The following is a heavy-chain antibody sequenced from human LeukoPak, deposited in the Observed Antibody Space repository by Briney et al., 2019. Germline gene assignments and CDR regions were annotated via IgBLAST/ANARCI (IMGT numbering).Heavy chain of an antibody. V-gene: IGHV3-33*01. CDR1: GFTFSSYG. D-gene: IGHD7-27*01. Sequence: GRSLRLSCAASGFTFSSYGMHWVRQAPGKGLEWVAIIWYDGSNKYYADSVKGRFTISRDNSKNTLYLQMSSLRAEDTAVYYCARDGEGGQHLGDYWGQGTLVTVSS. CDR3: ARDGEGGQHLGDY. J-gene: IGHJ4*02. CDR2: IWYDGSNK.